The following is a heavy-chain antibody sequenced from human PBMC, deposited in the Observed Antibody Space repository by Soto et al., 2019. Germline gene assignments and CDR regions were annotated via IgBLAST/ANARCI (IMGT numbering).Heavy chain of an antibody. CDR3: ARVTGAYCGGDCSHFDY. Sequence: ASVKVSCKASGYTFTSYAMHWVRQAPGQRLEWMGWINAGNGNTKYSQKFQGRVTITRDTSASTAHMELSSLRSEDTAVYYCARVTGAYCGGDCSHFDYWGQGTLVTVS. J-gene: IGHJ4*02. D-gene: IGHD2-21*02. V-gene: IGHV1-3*01. CDR1: GYTFTSYA. CDR2: INAGNGNT.